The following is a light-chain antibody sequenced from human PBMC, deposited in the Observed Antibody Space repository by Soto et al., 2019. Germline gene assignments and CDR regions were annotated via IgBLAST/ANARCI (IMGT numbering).Light chain of an antibody. CDR1: SSDVGGYNL. CDR3: CSYAGGSTYA. J-gene: IGLJ1*01. Sequence: LTQPASVSGSPGQSITISCAGTSSDVGGYNLVSWYQQHPGKAPKLMIYEDNERPSGVSNRFSGSKSGNTASLTISGLRAEDEADYYCCSYAGGSTYAFGTGTKVTVL. CDR2: EDN. V-gene: IGLV2-23*01.